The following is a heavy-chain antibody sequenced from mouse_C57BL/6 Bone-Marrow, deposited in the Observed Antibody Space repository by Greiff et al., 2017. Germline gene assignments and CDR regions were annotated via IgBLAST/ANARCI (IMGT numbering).Heavy chain of an antibody. Sequence: QVQLQQPGAELVKPGASVKMSCKASGYTFTSYWITWVKQRPGQGLEWIGDIYPTSGRTNNNEKFKSKAILTVDTSSNTAYMQLSSLTSEDYAVFYCASSGPLGQCFAYGGRGHTLTVSS. V-gene: IGHV1-55*01. D-gene: IGHD3-1*01. CDR1: GYTFTSYW. CDR3: ASSGPLGQCFAY. CDR2: IYPTSGRT. J-gene: IGHJ2*01.